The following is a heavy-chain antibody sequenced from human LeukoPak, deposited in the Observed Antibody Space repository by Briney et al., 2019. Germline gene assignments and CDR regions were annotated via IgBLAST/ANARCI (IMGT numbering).Heavy chain of an antibody. D-gene: IGHD6-19*01. Sequence: GASVKVSCKASGYTFTGYYLHWVRQAPGQGLEWMGWINPNSGGTDYAQKFQGRVTMTRDTSISTAYMELSRLRSDDTAVYYCARDRIAVAGTVDSWDQGTLVTVSS. CDR2: INPNSGGT. CDR1: GYTFTGYY. V-gene: IGHV1-2*02. CDR3: ARDRIAVAGTVDS. J-gene: IGHJ4*02.